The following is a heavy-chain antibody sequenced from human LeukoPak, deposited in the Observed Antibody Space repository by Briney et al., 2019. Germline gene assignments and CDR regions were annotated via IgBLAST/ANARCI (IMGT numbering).Heavy chain of an antibody. Sequence: LRLSCAVSGFTFSNSPMSWVGQAPGKGLEWVSAITGSGGGTYYADSVKGRFTISRDNSKNTLYLQMNSLRAEDTAVYYCAKDGQYGDYWYYYMDVWGKGTTVTVSS. CDR2: ITGSGGGT. D-gene: IGHD4/OR15-4a*01. J-gene: IGHJ6*03. CDR1: GFTFSNSP. CDR3: AKDGQYGDYWYYYMDV. V-gene: IGHV3-23*01.